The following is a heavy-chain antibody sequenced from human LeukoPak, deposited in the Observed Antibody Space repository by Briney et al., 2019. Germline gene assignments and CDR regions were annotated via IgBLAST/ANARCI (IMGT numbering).Heavy chain of an antibody. V-gene: IGHV4-30-4*01. CDR1: GGSISSGDYY. Sequence: SQTLSLTCTVSGGSISSGDYYWSWIRQPPGKGLEWIGYIYYSGSTYYNPSLKSRVTISVDTSKNQFSLKLSSVTAADTAVYYCARDPHSSSSGQIRGLWTTSWGQGTLVTVSS. J-gene: IGHJ4*02. CDR2: IYYSGST. D-gene: IGHD6-6*01. CDR3: ARDPHSSSSGQIRGLWTTS.